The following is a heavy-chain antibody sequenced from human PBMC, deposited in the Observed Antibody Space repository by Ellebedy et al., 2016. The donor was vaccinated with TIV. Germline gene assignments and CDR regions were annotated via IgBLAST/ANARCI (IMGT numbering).Heavy chain of an antibody. V-gene: IGHV3-30*18. Sequence: GGSLRLSXAASGFTFSSYGMHWVRQAPGKGLEWVAVISYDGSNKYYADSVEGRFTISRDNSKNTLYLQMNSLRAEDTAVYYCAKERSGYNPILDYWGQGTLVTVSS. CDR3: AKERSGYNPILDY. J-gene: IGHJ4*02. CDR1: GFTFSSYG. CDR2: ISYDGSNK. D-gene: IGHD3-22*01.